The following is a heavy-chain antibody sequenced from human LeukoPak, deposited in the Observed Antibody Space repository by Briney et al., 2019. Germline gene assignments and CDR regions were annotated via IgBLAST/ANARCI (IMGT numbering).Heavy chain of an antibody. CDR1: GFTFSSYW. CDR2: INSDGSST. V-gene: IGHV3-74*01. Sequence: PGGSLRLSCAASGFTFSSYWMHWVRQAPGKGLVWVSRINSDGSSTSYADSVKGRFTISRDNAKNTLYLQMNSLRAEDTAVYYCARVGRCDYIWGSYREDYFDYWGQGTLVTVSS. J-gene: IGHJ4*02. D-gene: IGHD3-16*02. CDR3: ARVGRCDYIWGSYREDYFDY.